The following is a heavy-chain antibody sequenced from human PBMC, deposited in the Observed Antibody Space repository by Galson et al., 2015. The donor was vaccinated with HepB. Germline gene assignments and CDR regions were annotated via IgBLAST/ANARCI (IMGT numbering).Heavy chain of an antibody. V-gene: IGHV3-30-3*01. CDR1: GFTFSSYA. CDR2: ISYDGSNK. J-gene: IGHJ6*02. CDR3: ARGNGGDYYDSSGGDYYYYYYGMDV. Sequence: SLRLSCAASGFTFSSYAMHWVRQAPGKGLEWVAVISYDGSNKYYADSVKGRFTISRDNSKNTLYLQMNSLRAEDTAVYYCARGNGGDYYDSSGGDYYYYYYGMDVWGQGTTVTVSS. D-gene: IGHD3-22*01.